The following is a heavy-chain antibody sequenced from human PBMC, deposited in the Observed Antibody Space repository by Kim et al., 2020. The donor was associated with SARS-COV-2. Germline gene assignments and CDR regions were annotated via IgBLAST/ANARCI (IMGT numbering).Heavy chain of an antibody. D-gene: IGHD6-6*01. V-gene: IGHV3-30*04. CDR3: ARYLNLAARLQDY. J-gene: IGHJ4*02. Sequence: GGSLRLSCAASGFTFSSYAMHWVRQAPGKGLEWVAVISYDGSNKYYADSVKGRFTISRDNSKNTLYLQMNSLRAEDTAVYYCARYLNLAARLQDYWGQGTLVTVSS. CDR1: GFTFSSYA. CDR2: ISYDGSNK.